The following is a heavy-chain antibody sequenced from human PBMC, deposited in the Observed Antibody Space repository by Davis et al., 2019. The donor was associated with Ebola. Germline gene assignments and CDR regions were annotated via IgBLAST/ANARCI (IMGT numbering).Heavy chain of an antibody. CDR3: ARDGQRWLQTTGAMDV. CDR1: GFSFGDYA. J-gene: IGHJ6*03. V-gene: IGHV3-49*03. CDR2: IRSKAYGATT. Sequence: PGGSLRLSCTASGFSFGDYAMSWFRQAPGKGLEWVGFIRSKAYGATTEYAASVKGRFTISRDDSKSIAYLQMNSLRAEDTAVYYCARDGQRWLQTTGAMDVWGKGTTVTVSS. D-gene: IGHD5-24*01.